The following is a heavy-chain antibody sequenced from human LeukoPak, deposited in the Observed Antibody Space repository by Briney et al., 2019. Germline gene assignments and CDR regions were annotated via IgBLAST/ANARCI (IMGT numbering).Heavy chain of an antibody. Sequence: PSETLSLTCTVSGGSISSSSYYWGWIRQPPGKGLEWIGSIYYSGSTYYNPSLKSRVTISVDTSKNQFSLKLSSVTAADTAVYYCARHLDSLGAFDIWGQGTMVTVSS. CDR1: GGSISSSSYY. CDR3: ARHLDSLGAFDI. CDR2: IYYSGST. D-gene: IGHD2-21*01. V-gene: IGHV4-39*01. J-gene: IGHJ3*02.